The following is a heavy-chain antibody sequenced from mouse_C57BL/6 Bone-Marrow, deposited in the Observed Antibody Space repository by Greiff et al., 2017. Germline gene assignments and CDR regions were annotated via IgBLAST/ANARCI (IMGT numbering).Heavy chain of an antibody. D-gene: IGHD1-1*01. CDR3: ARTEQYYFYAMDY. Sequence: EVQLQQSGPELVKPGASVKISCKASGYTFTDYYMNWVKQSHGKSLEWIGDINPNNGGTSYNQKFKGKATLTVDKSSSTAYMELRSLTSEDSAVYYCARTEQYYFYAMDYWGQGTSVTVSS. CDR2: INPNNGGT. CDR1: GYTFTDYY. V-gene: IGHV1-26*01. J-gene: IGHJ4*01.